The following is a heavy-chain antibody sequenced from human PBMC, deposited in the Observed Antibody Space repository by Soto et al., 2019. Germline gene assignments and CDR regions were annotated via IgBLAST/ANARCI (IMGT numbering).Heavy chain of an antibody. CDR2: LWYDGSNK. D-gene: IGHD5-12*01. Sequence: QVQLVESGGGVVQPGRSLRLSCAASGFTFSSYGMHWVRQAPGKGLEWVAVLWYDGSNKSYLDSVKGRFSISRDNSKNTLYLQMNSLRSEDTAVYYCTTSQWPRLYYYGMDVWGQGTTVTVSS. CDR1: GFTFSSYG. J-gene: IGHJ6*02. CDR3: TTSQWPRLYYYGMDV. V-gene: IGHV3-33*01.